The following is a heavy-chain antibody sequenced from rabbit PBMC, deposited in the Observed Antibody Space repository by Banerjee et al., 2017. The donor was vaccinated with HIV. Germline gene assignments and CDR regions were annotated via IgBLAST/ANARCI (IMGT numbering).Heavy chain of an antibody. CDR1: GFSFSSNYW. J-gene: IGHJ4*01. CDR2: IGAGST. V-gene: IGHV1S45*01. D-gene: IGHD4-1*01. CDR3: ARDLAGVIGWNFDL. Sequence: QEQLEESGGDLVKPEGSLTLTCTASGFSFSSNYWLCWVRQAPGKGLEWIACIGAGSTYYATWAKGRFTISKTSSTTVTLQMTSLTAADTATYFCARDLAGVIGWNFDLWGQGTLVTVS.